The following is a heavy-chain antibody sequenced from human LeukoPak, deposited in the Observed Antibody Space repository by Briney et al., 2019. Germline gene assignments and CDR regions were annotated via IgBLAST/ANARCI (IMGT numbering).Heavy chain of an antibody. CDR2: IYPGDSDT. CDR1: GYSFTSYW. J-gene: IGHJ4*02. Sequence: GESLKISCKGSGYSFTSYWIGWVRQMPGKGLEWMGIIYPGDSDTRYSPSFQGQVTISADKSISTAHLQWSSLKASDTAMYYCAATYAPDYGDYRGYFDYWGQGTLVTVSS. V-gene: IGHV5-51*01. D-gene: IGHD4-17*01. CDR3: AATYAPDYGDYRGYFDY.